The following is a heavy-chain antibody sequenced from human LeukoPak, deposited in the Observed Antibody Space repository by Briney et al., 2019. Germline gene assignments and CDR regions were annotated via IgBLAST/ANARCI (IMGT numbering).Heavy chain of an antibody. D-gene: IGHD6-19*01. J-gene: IGHJ5*02. CDR2: IYYSGST. CDR1: GGSISSSSYY. V-gene: IGHV4-31*03. CDR3: ARMSSGWTSDNWFDP. Sequence: PSETLSLTCTVSGGSISSSSYYWSWIRQHPGKGLEWIGYIYYSGSTYYNPSLKSRVTISVDTSKNQFSLKLSSVTAADTAVYYCARMSSGWTSDNWFDPWGQGTLVTVSS.